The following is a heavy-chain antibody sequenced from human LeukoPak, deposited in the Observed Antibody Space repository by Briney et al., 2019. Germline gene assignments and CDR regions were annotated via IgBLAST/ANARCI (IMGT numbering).Heavy chain of an antibody. D-gene: IGHD3-3*01. CDR2: ISGSGGST. CDR1: GFTFSRYA. V-gene: IGHV3-23*01. CDR3: AKGFKHRITIFGVVKQNWFDP. Sequence: GGSLRLSCAASGFTFSRYAMSWVRQAPGKGLEWVSAISGSGGSTYYADSVKGRFTISRDNSKNTLYLQMNSLRAEDTAVYYCAKGFKHRITIFGVVKQNWFDPWGQGTLVTVSS. J-gene: IGHJ5*02.